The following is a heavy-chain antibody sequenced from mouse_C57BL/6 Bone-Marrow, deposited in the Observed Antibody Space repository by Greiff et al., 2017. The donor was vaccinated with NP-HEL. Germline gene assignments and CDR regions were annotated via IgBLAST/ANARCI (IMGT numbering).Heavy chain of an antibody. CDR2: IHHNSGST. J-gene: IGHJ3*01. Sequence: QVQLQQPGAELVKPGASVKLSCKASGYTFTSYWMHWVKQRPGQGLEWIGMIHHNSGSTNYNEKFKSKATLTVDKSSSTAYMQLSSLTSEDSAVYYCARWKWAWFAYWGQGTLVTVSA. CDR1: GYTFTSYW. CDR3: ARWKWAWFAY. V-gene: IGHV1-64*01.